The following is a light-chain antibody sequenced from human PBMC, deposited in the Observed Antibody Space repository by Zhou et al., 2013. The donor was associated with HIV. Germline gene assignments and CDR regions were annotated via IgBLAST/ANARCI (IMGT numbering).Light chain of an antibody. J-gene: IGKJ1*01. V-gene: IGKV1-8*01. CDR1: QGISSY. CDR2: AAS. Sequence: AIRMTQSPSSFSASTGDRVTITCRASQGISSYLAWYQQKPGKAPKLLIYAASTLQSGVPSRFSGSGSGTDFTLTISCLQSEDFAVYYCQQRSNWPRTFGQGTKVEIK. CDR3: QQRSNWPRT.